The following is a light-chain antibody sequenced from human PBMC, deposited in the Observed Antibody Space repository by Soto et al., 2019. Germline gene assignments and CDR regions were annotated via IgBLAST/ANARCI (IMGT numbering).Light chain of an antibody. V-gene: IGLV4-69*01. CDR1: SGHSSYA. CDR3: QTWGTGFRDVV. CDR2: LNSDGSH. J-gene: IGLJ2*01. Sequence: QSVLTQSPSASASLGASVKLTCTLSSGHSSYAIAWHQQQPEKGPRYLMKLNSDGSHSKGDGIPDRFSGSSSGAERYLTISSLQSEDEADYYCQTWGTGFRDVVFGGGTKLTVL.